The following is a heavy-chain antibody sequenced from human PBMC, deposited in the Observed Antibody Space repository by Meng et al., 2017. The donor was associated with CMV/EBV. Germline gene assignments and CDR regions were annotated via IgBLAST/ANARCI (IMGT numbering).Heavy chain of an antibody. Sequence: SGPTLAKPTETLTLTCTVPGFSLSNARMGVSWIRQPPGKALEWLAHIFSNDEKSYRSSLKSRLTISKDTSKSQVVLTMTNMDPLDTATYYCARTLITHTVTTLDYWGQGTLVTVSS. CDR1: GFSLSNARMG. D-gene: IGHD4-11*01. CDR2: IFSNDEK. V-gene: IGHV2-26*01. CDR3: ARTLITHTVTTLDY. J-gene: IGHJ4*02.